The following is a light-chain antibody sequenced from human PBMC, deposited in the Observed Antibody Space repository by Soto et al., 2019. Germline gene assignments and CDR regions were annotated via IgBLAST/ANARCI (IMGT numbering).Light chain of an antibody. J-gene: IGLJ3*02. CDR1: RSNIGRNF. V-gene: IGLV1-47*01. Sequence: QSALTQSPSASGTPGQRVTISCSGSRSNIGRNFAYWYQHVPGTAPRLLIQRNNERPSGVPDRFSGSKSGTSVSLAISGLRSDDEATYYCVAWDDTLDAQVFGGGTKLTVL. CDR2: RNN. CDR3: VAWDDTLDAQV.